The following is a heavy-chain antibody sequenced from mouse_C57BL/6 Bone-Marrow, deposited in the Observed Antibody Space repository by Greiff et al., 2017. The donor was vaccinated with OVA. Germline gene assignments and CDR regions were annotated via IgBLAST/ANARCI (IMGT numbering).Heavy chain of an antibody. V-gene: IGHV3-6*01. CDR3: ARGPTVVAPYAMDY. Sequence: VQLKESGPGLVKPSQSLSLTCSVTGYSITSGYYWNWIRQFPGNKLEWMGYISYDGSNKYNPSLKNRISITRDTSKNQFFLKLNSVTTEDTATYYCARGPTVVAPYAMDYWGQGTSVTVSS. J-gene: IGHJ4*01. CDR2: ISYDGSN. D-gene: IGHD1-1*01. CDR1: GYSITSGYY.